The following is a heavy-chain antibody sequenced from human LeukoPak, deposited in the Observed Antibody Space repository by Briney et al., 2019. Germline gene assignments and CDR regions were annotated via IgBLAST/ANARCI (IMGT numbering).Heavy chain of an antibody. CDR3: AKAGGSGTNLEY. J-gene: IGHJ4*02. D-gene: IGHD3-10*01. CDR2: ISINGDST. V-gene: IGHV3-23*01. Sequence: GGSVRLSWSGLGFTCCRYGMGGVRQAPGKGLEWVSAISINGDSTYYADSVKGRFTISRDNSKNTLYLQMHSLRAEDTAVYYCAKAGGSGTNLEYWGQGTLVTVSS. CDR1: GFTCCRYG.